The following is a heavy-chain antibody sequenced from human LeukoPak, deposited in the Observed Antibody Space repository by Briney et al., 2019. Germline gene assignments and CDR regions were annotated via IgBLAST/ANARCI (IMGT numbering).Heavy chain of an antibody. CDR3: AKGDNYYDSSGYYYVRALFDY. CDR1: GFTFSSYG. D-gene: IGHD3-22*01. J-gene: IGHJ4*02. CDR2: TSYNGNIK. V-gene: IGHV3-30*18. Sequence: GGSLRLSCAASGFTFSSYGMHWVRQAPGKGLEWVAGTSYNGNIKYYADYVKGQFSISRDNSKNTLYLQMDSLRAEDTAVYYCAKGDNYYDSSGYYYVRALFDYWGQGTLVTVSS.